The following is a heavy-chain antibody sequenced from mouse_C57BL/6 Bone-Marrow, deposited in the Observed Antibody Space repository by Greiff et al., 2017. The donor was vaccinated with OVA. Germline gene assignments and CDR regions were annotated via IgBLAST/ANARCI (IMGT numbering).Heavy chain of an antibody. V-gene: IGHV1-26*01. CDR2: INPNNGGT. CDR3: AASVYYFDY. J-gene: IGHJ2*01. CDR1: GYTFTDYY. Sequence: EVQLQQPGPELVKPGASVKISCKASGYTFTDYYMNWVKQSHGQSLEWIGDINPNNGGTSYNQKFKGKATLTVDKSSSTAYMQLRSLTSEDSAVYYCAASVYYFDYWGQGTTLTVSS.